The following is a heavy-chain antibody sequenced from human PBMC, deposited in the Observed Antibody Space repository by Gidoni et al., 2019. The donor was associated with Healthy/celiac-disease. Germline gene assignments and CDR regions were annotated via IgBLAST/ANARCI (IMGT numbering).Heavy chain of an antibody. CDR3: ARDKWELLRPPYYYYYMDV. CDR2: IYHSGST. V-gene: IGHV4-4*02. D-gene: IGHD1-26*01. J-gene: IGHJ6*03. Sequence: QVQLQESGPGLVKPSGTLSLTCAVSGGSLSSSNWWSWVRQPPGKGLEWIGEIYHSGSTNYNPSLKSRVTISVDKSKNQFSLKLSSVTAADTAVYYCARDKWELLRPPYYYYYMDVWGKGTTVTVSS. CDR1: GGSLSSSNW.